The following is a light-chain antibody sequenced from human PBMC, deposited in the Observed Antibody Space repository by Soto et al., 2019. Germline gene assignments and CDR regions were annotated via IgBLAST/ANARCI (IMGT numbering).Light chain of an antibody. V-gene: IGLV2-14*01. CDR3: SSYTGSSPLKV. CDR1: SSDVGGYNY. Sequence: QSALTQPASVSGSPGQSITISCTGTSSDVGGYNYVSWYQQHPGKAPKLMIYDVSNRPSGVSNRFSGSKSGNTASLTISGLQAEDEDDYYCSSYTGSSPLKVFGGGTKLTVL. J-gene: IGLJ2*01. CDR2: DVS.